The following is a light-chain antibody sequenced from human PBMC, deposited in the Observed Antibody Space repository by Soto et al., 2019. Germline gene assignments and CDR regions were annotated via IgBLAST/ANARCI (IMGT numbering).Light chain of an antibody. CDR2: EVS. V-gene: IGLV2-14*01. CDR3: CSYAGSTTRVL. CDR1: SSDVDTYKY. J-gene: IGLJ2*01. Sequence: QSVLTQPAYVSGSPGQSIIISCTGTSSDVDTYKYVSWYQQHPGKAPKLMIYEVSHRPSGVSDRFSGSKSGNTASLTISGLQAEDEADYYCCSYAGSTTRVLFGGGTKRTVL.